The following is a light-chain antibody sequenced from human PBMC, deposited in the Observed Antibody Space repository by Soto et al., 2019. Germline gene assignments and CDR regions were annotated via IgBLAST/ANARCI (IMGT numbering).Light chain of an antibody. CDR3: EYFGISAT. V-gene: IGKV3-20*01. CDR1: QSNSNNH. Sequence: EIFITLSPVTLSLTPGEIVTLSCGASQSNSNNHLAWYQQKPGQAPRLLIHGTSNRATGIPDRFSGSGSGTDFTLTVSRLEPEDFEVYYSEYFGISATFLG. J-gene: IGKJ4*02. CDR2: GTS.